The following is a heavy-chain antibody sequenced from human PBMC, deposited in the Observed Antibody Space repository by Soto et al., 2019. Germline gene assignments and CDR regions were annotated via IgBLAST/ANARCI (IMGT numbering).Heavy chain of an antibody. Sequence: QLQLQESGPGLVKPSETLSLTCTVSGGSISSSSYYWGWIRQPPGKGLEWIGSIYYSGSTYYNPSLKSRVTISGDTSKNQFSLKLSSVTAADTAVYYCARRAVAGRFDYWGQGTLVTVSS. CDR2: IYYSGST. CDR1: GGSISSSSYY. D-gene: IGHD6-19*01. CDR3: ARRAVAGRFDY. J-gene: IGHJ4*02. V-gene: IGHV4-39*01.